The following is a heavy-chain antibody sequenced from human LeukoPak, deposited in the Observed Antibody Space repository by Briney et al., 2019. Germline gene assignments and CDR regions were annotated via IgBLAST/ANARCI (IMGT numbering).Heavy chain of an antibody. Sequence: GGSLRLSCAASGFTFSTYEMSWVRQAPGAGLEWVSYISSSGGTIYYADSVKGRFTISRDNSKNTLYLQMNSLRAEDTAVYYCAKGYGGYIDYWGQGTLVTVSS. V-gene: IGHV3-48*03. CDR1: GFTFSTYE. J-gene: IGHJ4*02. D-gene: IGHD1-26*01. CDR2: ISSSGGTI. CDR3: AKGYGGYIDY.